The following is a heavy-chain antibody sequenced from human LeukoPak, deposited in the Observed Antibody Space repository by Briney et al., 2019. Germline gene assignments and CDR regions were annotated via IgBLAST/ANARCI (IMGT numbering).Heavy chain of an antibody. CDR2: TIGRDTNT. D-gene: IGHD4-23*01. J-gene: IGHJ4*02. CDR3: AKRSDYGGNGNYFDY. Sequence: GGSLRLSCAASGFTFSSSGMNWVRQAAGEGLEWVATTIGRDTNTYYADSVEGRFIISRDNSKNTLYLQMNRLRAEVTAVYYCAKRSDYGGNGNYFDYWGQGTPVTVSS. CDR1: GFTFSSSG. V-gene: IGHV3-23*01.